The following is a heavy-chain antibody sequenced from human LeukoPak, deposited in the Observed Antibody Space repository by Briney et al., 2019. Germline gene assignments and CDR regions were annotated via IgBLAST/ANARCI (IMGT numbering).Heavy chain of an antibody. CDR2: ISGSGGST. CDR1: GFTFSSYA. V-gene: IGHV3-23*01. CDR3: ARAVTPSPYYFDY. J-gene: IGHJ4*02. D-gene: IGHD4-17*01. Sequence: GGSLRLSCAASGFTFSSYAMSWVRQAPGKGLEWVSAISGSGGSTYYADSVKGRFTISRDNSKNTLYLQMNSLRAEDTAVYYCARAVTPSPYYFDYWGQGTLVTVSS.